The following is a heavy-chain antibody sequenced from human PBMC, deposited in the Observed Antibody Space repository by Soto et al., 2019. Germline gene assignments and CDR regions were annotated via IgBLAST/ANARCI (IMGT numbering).Heavy chain of an antibody. Sequence: SETLSLTCAVYGGSFSGYYWSWIRQPPGKGLEWIGEINHSGSTNYNPSLKSRVTISVDTSKNQFSLNLSSVTAADTAVYYCARDGPLYCSGGRCYSKPHFFDSWGQGTLVTVSS. J-gene: IGHJ4*02. CDR2: INHSGST. CDR1: GGSFSGYY. CDR3: ARDGPLYCSGGRCYSKPHFFDS. D-gene: IGHD2-15*01. V-gene: IGHV4-34*01.